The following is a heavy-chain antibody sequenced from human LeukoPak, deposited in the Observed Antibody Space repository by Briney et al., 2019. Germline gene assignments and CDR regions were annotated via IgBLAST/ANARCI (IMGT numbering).Heavy chain of an antibody. CDR2: INHSGST. Sequence: PSETLSLTCAVYGGSFSGYYWSWIRQPPGKGLEWIGEINHSGSTNYNPSLKSRVTISVDTSKNQFSLKLSSVTAADTAVYYCARDNHDSSGYYYGPVDAFDIWGQGTMVTVSS. D-gene: IGHD3-22*01. CDR1: GGSFSGYY. CDR3: ARDNHDSSGYYYGPVDAFDI. J-gene: IGHJ3*02. V-gene: IGHV4-34*01.